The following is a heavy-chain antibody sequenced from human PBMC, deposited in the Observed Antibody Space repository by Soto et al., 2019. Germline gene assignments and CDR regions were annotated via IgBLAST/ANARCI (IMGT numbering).Heavy chain of an antibody. CDR3: ASMIGDPVLSFDS. V-gene: IGHV4-59*01. CDR1: GGSISSYY. CDR2: IFYSGST. Sequence: QVQLQESGPGLMKPSETLSLTCTVSGGSISSYYWSWIRQPPGKGLEWIGFIFYSGSTSYNPSLKSRVTISIDTSEYQFSLKLNSVTAADTAVYYCASMIGDPVLSFDSWGQGTLVGVSS. D-gene: IGHD3-10*02. J-gene: IGHJ5*01.